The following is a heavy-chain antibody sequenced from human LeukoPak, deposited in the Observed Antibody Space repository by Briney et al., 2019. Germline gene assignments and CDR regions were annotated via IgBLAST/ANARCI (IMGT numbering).Heavy chain of an antibody. J-gene: IGHJ4*02. CDR2: ISYDGSHK. V-gene: IGHV3-30*18. CDR3: AKALYSSSADFDY. Sequence: SGGSLRLSCEASVFRFSSYGMHWVRQAPGKGLEWVALISYDGSHKDYADSVKGRFTISRDKSKKMLYLQMNSLRAEDTAVYYCAKALYSSSADFDYWGQGTLVTVSS. CDR1: VFRFSSYG. D-gene: IGHD6-6*01.